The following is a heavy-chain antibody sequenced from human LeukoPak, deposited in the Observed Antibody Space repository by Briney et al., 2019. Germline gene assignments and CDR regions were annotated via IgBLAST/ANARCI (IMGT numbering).Heavy chain of an antibody. Sequence: GASVKVSCKASGHTFVSYGISWVRQAPGQGLEWMGWISGYNGNINYAQKFQGRVTMTTDTSTSTAYLELRSLTSEDTAVYYCARRFCSSVSCYDDDAFDVWGQGTLVTVSS. J-gene: IGHJ3*01. CDR1: GHTFVSYG. D-gene: IGHD2-2*01. V-gene: IGHV1-18*01. CDR2: ISGYNGNI. CDR3: ARRFCSSVSCYDDDAFDV.